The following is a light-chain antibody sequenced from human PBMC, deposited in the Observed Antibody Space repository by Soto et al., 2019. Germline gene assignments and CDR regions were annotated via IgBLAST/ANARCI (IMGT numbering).Light chain of an antibody. CDR3: QQYNSYWT. CDR1: QSISSW. CDR2: DAS. Sequence: DIQMTQSPSTLSASVGDRVTITCRASQSISSWLAWYQQKPGKAPKLLIYDASSLESGVPSRFSGSGSGTEFTLTISSMQLDYFATYYCQQYNSYWTVGQGTKVDIK. V-gene: IGKV1-5*01. J-gene: IGKJ1*01.